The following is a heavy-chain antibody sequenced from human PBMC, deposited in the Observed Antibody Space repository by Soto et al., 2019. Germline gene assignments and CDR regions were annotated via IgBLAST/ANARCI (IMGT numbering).Heavy chain of an antibody. CDR2: IYYSGST. J-gene: IGHJ4*02. CDR3: ARHGPIAAAGTVFDY. CDR1: GGSISSYY. V-gene: IGHV4-59*08. D-gene: IGHD6-13*01. Sequence: VQLQESGPGLVKPSETRSRTCTASGGSISSYYWSWIRPPPGKGLEWIGSIYYSGSTNYNPSLKSRVTISVATSKTQFSLKLSSVTAADTAVYYCARHGPIAAAGTVFDYWGQGTLVTVSS.